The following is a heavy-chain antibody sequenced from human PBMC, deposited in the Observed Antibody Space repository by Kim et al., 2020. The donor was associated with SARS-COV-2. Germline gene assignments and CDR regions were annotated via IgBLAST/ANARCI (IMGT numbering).Heavy chain of an antibody. CDR3: ARISTIVRGVMGPHYYYGIDV. D-gene: IGHD3-10*01. CDR2: IDWDDDK. Sequence: SGPTLVNPTQTLTLTCTFSGFSLSTSGMCVSWIRQPPGKALEWLARIDWDDDKYYSTSLKTRLTISKDTSKNQVVLTMTNMDPVDTATYYCARISTIVRGVMGPHYYYGIDVRGQGTTVTVSS. CDR1: GFSLSTSGMC. J-gene: IGHJ6*02. V-gene: IGHV2-70*11.